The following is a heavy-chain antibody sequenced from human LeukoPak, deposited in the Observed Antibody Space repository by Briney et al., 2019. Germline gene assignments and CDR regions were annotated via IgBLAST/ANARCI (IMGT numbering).Heavy chain of an antibody. J-gene: IGHJ4*02. CDR2: ISAYNGNT. CDR1: GYTFTSYG. Sequence: ASVKVSCKASGYTFTSYGISWVRQAPGQGLEWMGRISAYNGNTNYAQKLQGRVTMTTDTSTSTAYMEPRSLRSDDTAVYYCARDGPRDVTVVIPFDYWGQGTLVTVSS. V-gene: IGHV1-18*01. CDR3: ARDGPRDVTVVIPFDY. D-gene: IGHD4-23*01.